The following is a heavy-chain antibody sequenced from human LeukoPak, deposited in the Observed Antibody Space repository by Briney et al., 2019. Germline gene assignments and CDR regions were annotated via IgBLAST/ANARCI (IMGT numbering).Heavy chain of an antibody. Sequence: PGGSLRLSCAASGFILSRYSMNWVRQAPGKGLEWVSPISSSSSYIYYADSVKGRFTISRDNAKNSLYLQMNSVRAEDTAVYYCARGYSGYHFDYWGQGTLVTVSS. D-gene: IGHD5-12*01. J-gene: IGHJ4*02. CDR3: ARGYSGYHFDY. V-gene: IGHV3-21*01. CDR1: GFILSRYS. CDR2: ISSSSSYI.